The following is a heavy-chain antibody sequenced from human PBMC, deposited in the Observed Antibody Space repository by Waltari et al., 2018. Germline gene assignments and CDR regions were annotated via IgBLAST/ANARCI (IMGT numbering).Heavy chain of an antibody. Sequence: QVQLEQSGAEVKKPGSSVKVSCKASGGTFKSQAISWVRKAPGQGLEGGGGIFVLVRKANYAQNVQDRVTITADESTSAVYLELGSLRSEDTAVYYCASLNYASGGYYYGMDVWGQGTTVVVSS. CDR1: GGTFKSQA. CDR2: IFVLVRKA. CDR3: ASLNYASGGYYYGMDV. D-gene: IGHD3-10*01. V-gene: IGHV1-69*01. J-gene: IGHJ6*01.